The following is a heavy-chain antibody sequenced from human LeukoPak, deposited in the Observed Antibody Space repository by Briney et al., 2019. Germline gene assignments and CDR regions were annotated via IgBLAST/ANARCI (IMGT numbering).Heavy chain of an antibody. CDR1: GFTFDDYG. CDR3: ARAETYHYGTTGFQEIGPFDY. Sequence: PGGSLRLSCAASGFTFDDYGMSWVRQAPGKGLEWVSGINWNGGSTGYADSVKGRFTISRDNAQNSLYLQMNSLRAEDTALYYCARAETYHYGTTGFQEIGPFDYWGQGTPVTVSS. CDR2: INWNGGST. J-gene: IGHJ4*02. D-gene: IGHD3-22*01. V-gene: IGHV3-20*04.